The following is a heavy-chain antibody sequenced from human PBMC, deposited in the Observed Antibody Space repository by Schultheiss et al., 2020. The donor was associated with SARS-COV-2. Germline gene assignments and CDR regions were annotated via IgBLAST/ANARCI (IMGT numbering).Heavy chain of an antibody. D-gene: IGHD1-26*01. J-gene: IGHJ3*02. CDR3: ARERWELRYDALDI. CDR1: GGTFSSYA. Sequence: ASVKVSCKASGGTFSSYAISWVRQAPGQGLEWMGWINPNSGGTNYAQKFQGRVTMTTDTSTSTAYMELRSLRSDDTAVYYCARERWELRYDALDIWAQGTLVTVSS. CDR2: INPNSGGT. V-gene: IGHV1-18*01.